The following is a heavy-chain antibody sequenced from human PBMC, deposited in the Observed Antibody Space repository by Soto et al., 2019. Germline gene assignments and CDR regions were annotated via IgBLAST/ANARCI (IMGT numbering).Heavy chain of an antibody. J-gene: IGHJ2*01. D-gene: IGHD6-13*01. CDR2: INGGGGST. CDR3: AKYPKAAAGVSGYWYFDV. Sequence: PGGSLRLSCAASGFTFSTYAMSWVRQAPGKGLEWVSGINGGGGSTFYADSVKGRFTISRDNSKDTLYLQMNSLRVEDTAVYYCAKYPKAAAGVSGYWYFDVWGRGTLVTVSS. CDR1: GFTFSTYA. V-gene: IGHV3-23*01.